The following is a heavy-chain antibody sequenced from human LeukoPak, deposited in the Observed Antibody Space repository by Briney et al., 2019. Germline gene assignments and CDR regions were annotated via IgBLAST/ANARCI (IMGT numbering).Heavy chain of an antibody. CDR3: ARDTDYDSPQFDY. D-gene: IGHD3-22*01. CDR1: GFTFSDYY. V-gene: IGHV3-11*04. CDR2: ISGSGSTI. J-gene: IGHJ4*02. Sequence: PGGSLRLSCAASGFTFSDYYMNWVRQAPGKGLEWVSYISGSGSTIDYADSVKGRFTISRDNAKNSLYLQMNSLRAEDTAVYYCARDTDYDSPQFDYWGQGTLVTVSS.